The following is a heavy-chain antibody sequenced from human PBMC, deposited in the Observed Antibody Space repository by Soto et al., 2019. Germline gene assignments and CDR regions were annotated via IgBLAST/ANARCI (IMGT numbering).Heavy chain of an antibody. D-gene: IGHD6-13*01. CDR1: GGSINNGDYY. Sequence: SETLSLTCTVSGGSINNGDYYWNWIRQHPEKGLEWMGYINYRGTTFYSPSLKSRIIISVDTSKNQFSLRLSSVTAADTAVYYCARDAPGAAPYWGQGTLVTVSS. CDR2: INYRGTT. CDR3: ARDAPGAAPY. J-gene: IGHJ4*02. V-gene: IGHV4-31*03.